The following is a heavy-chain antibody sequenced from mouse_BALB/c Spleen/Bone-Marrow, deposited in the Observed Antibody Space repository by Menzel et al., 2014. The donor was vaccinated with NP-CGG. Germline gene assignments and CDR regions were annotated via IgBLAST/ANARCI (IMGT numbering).Heavy chain of an antibody. CDR2: ISYGGNN. CDR1: GYSITSGYY. V-gene: IGHV3-6*02. Sequence: EVHLVESGPGLVKPSQSLSLSCSVTGYSITSGYYWNWIRQFPGNKLEWMGYISYGGNNDYNPSLKNRISITRDTSKNQFFLNLNSVTSADTATYYCTRGEITWYFDVWGAGTTVTVSS. CDR3: TRGEITWYFDV. J-gene: IGHJ1*01. D-gene: IGHD2-4*01.